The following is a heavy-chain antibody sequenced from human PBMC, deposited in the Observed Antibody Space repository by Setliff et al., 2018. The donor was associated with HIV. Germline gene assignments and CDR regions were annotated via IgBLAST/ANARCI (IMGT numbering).Heavy chain of an antibody. CDR1: GGSISSGGYY. D-gene: IGHD7-27*01. Sequence: SETLSLTCTVSGGSISSGGYYWGWIRQPPGKGLEWIGTIYFSGSTYYNPPLKSRVTISLDTSKNQISLKLTSVTAADTAVYYCARGLQAWGSAGPNWFDPWGQGTLVTVSS. V-gene: IGHV4-39*07. CDR3: ARGLQAWGSAGPNWFDP. CDR2: IYFSGST. J-gene: IGHJ5*02.